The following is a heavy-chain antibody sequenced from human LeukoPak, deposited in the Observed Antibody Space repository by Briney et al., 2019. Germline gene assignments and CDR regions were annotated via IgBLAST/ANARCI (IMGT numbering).Heavy chain of an antibody. J-gene: IGHJ3*02. V-gene: IGHV3-48*02. D-gene: IGHD3-10*01. CDR3: ARASDYYGSGRRSYGAFDI. CDR2: ISSSSSTI. Sequence: PGGSLRLSCAASGFTFSSYSMNWVRQAPGKGLEWVSYISSSSSTIYYADSVKGRFTISRDNAKNSLYLQMNSLRDEDTAVYYCARASDYYGSGRRSYGAFDIGGQGTMVTVSS. CDR1: GFTFSSYS.